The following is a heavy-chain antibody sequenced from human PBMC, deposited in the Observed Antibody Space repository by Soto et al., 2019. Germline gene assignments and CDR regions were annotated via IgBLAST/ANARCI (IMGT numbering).Heavy chain of an antibody. D-gene: IGHD3-10*01. J-gene: IGHJ4*02. CDR1: GFTFSNAW. V-gene: IGHV3-15*01. Sequence: GESLKISCAASGFTFSNAWMSWVRQAPGKGLEWVGRIKSKTDGGTTDYAAPVKGRFTISRDDSKNTLYLQMNSLKTEDTAVYYRTTDRSNQWFGENFGYWGQGTLVTV. CDR2: IKSKTDGGTT. CDR3: TTDRSNQWFGENFGY.